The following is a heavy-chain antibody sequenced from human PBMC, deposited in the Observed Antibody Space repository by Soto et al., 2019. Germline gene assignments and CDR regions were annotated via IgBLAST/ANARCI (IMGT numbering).Heavy chain of an antibody. J-gene: IGHJ4*02. V-gene: IGHV4-31*02. CDR1: CGSSSSGGCC. CDR2: IYYSGST. D-gene: IGHD4-17*01. Sequence: TLPLTWSVSCGSSSSGGCCWSWIRKHPGKGLEWIGYIYYSGSTYYNPSLKSRVTISVDTSKNQFSLKLSSVTAAVTAVYYCAREYGDYFDYWGQGTPVIVSS. CDR3: AREYGDYFDY.